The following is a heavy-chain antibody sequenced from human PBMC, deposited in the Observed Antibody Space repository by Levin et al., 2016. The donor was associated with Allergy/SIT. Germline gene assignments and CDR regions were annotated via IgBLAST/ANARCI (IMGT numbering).Heavy chain of an antibody. V-gene: IGHV3-15*01. D-gene: IGHD6-19*01. CDR3: TTEEQWLTYYFDY. CDR2: IKSKTDGGTT. Sequence: VRQAPGKGLEWVGRIKSKTDGGTTDYAAPVKGRFTISRDDSKNTLYLQMNSLKTEDTAVYYCTTEEQWLTYYFDYWGQGTLVTVSS. J-gene: IGHJ4*02.